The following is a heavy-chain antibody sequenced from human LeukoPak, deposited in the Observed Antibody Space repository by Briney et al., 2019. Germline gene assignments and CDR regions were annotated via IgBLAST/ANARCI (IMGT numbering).Heavy chain of an antibody. D-gene: IGHD5-12*01. Sequence: GGSLRLSCEASGFTFSSYAMSWLRQAPGKGLEWGSVICGSGDSTYYADSVEGRCTISRDNSKDALYLQMNSLRAEDTAVYYCARVGYSGYDYDYWGQGTLVTVS. V-gene: IGHV3-23*01. CDR3: ARVGYSGYDYDY. CDR1: GFTFSSYA. J-gene: IGHJ4*02. CDR2: ICGSGDST.